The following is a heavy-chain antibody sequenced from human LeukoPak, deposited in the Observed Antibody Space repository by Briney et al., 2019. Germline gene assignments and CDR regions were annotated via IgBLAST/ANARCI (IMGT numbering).Heavy chain of an antibody. Sequence: PSETLSLTCAVYGGSFSGYYWSWIRQPPGKGLEWIGEINHSGSTNYNPSLKSRVTISVDTSKNQFSLQLNSVTPEDTAVYYCARGRLMVTGTTHWFDPWGQGTLVTVSS. D-gene: IGHD1-7*01. CDR1: GGSFSGYY. CDR3: ARGRLMVTGTTHWFDP. J-gene: IGHJ5*02. V-gene: IGHV4-34*01. CDR2: INHSGST.